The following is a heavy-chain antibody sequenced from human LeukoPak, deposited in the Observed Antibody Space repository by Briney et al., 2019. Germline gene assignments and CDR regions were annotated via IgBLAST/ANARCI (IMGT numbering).Heavy chain of an antibody. CDR1: GGSISSSSYY. CDR3: ARAGVVEMATIIFDY. Sequence: SETLSLTCTVSGGSISSSSYYWGWIRQPPGKGLEWIGSIYYSGSTYYNPSLKSRVTISVDTSKNQFSLKLSSVTAADTAAYYCARAGVVEMATIIFDYWGQGTLVTVSS. V-gene: IGHV4-39*07. CDR2: IYYSGST. J-gene: IGHJ4*02. D-gene: IGHD5-24*01.